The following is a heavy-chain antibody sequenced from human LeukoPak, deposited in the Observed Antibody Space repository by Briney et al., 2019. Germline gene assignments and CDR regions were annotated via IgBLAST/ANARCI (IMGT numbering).Heavy chain of an antibody. J-gene: IGHJ3*02. Sequence: GGSLRLSCAASGYTFSSYGMNWVRQAPGKGLEWISYISSSGSTIYYADSVKGRFTISRDNAKNSLYLQMNSLRAEDTAVYYCAREVGSMAIDALDIWGQGTMVTVSS. CDR1: GYTFSSYG. D-gene: IGHD1-26*01. CDR3: AREVGSMAIDALDI. CDR2: ISSSGSTI. V-gene: IGHV3-48*03.